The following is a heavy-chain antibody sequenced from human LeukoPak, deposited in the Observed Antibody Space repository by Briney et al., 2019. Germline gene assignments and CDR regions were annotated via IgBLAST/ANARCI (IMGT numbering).Heavy chain of an antibody. CDR1: GYSFTSHW. D-gene: IGHD6-13*01. Sequence: GESLKISCKGSGYSFTSHWIGWLRQMPGKGLEWMGIIYPGDSDTRYRPSFQGQVTISADKSTNTAYLQWNSLKASDTAMYYCARQGGLAAAGEALDYWGQGTLVTVSS. CDR3: ARQGGLAAAGEALDY. CDR2: IYPGDSDT. V-gene: IGHV5-51*01. J-gene: IGHJ4*02.